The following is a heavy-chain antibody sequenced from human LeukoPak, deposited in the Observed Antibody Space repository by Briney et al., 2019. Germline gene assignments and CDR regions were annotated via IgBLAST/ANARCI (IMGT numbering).Heavy chain of an antibody. J-gene: IGHJ4*02. Sequence: SETLSLTTSVSGGSISSFCWIWIRQPHGQGLEGIGRIYTSRSTNYNPSLKSRVIMSVDTSTTQFSLKLSSVPAADTAVYYCARGPERQLARKGYFDYWGQGTLVTVSS. D-gene: IGHD6-13*01. V-gene: IGHV4-4*07. CDR2: IYTSRST. CDR1: GGSISSFC. CDR3: ARGPERQLARKGYFDY.